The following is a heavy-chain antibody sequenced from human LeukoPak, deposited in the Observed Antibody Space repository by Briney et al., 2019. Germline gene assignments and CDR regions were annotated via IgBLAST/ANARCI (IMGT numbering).Heavy chain of an antibody. CDR2: ISSSGSTI. CDR1: GLTFSSYE. Sequence: GGSLRLSCAASGLTFSSYEMNWVRQAPGKGLEWVSYISSSGSTIYYADSVKGRFTISRDNAKNSLYLQMNSLRAEDTAVYYCARFGRSESFDYWGQGTLVTVSS. CDR3: ARFGRSESFDY. V-gene: IGHV3-48*03. J-gene: IGHJ4*02. D-gene: IGHD6-25*01.